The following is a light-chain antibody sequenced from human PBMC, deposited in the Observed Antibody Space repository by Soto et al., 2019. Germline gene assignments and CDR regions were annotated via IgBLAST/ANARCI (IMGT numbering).Light chain of an antibody. CDR1: QDISNY. CDR2: DAS. V-gene: IGKV1-33*01. Sequence: DIQMTQSPPPLSASIGDRVTITCQASQDISNYLNWYQQKPGKAPKLLIYDASNLETGVPSRFSGSGSGTDFTVTISSLQPEDIATYYCQQYDNFPVTFGQGTRLEIK. CDR3: QQYDNFPVT. J-gene: IGKJ5*01.